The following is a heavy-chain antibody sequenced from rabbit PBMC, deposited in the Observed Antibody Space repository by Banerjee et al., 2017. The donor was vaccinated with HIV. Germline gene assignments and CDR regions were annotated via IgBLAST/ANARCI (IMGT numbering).Heavy chain of an antibody. CDR2: IYPDYGST. V-gene: IGHV1S47*01. Sequence: QEQLVESGGGLVTLGGSLKLSCKASGIDFSSYGISWVRQAPGKGLEWIAYIYPDYGSTDYASWVNGRFTISLDNAQNTVFLQMTSLTAADTATYFCARGLVAGVLDLRGQGTLVTVS. J-gene: IGHJ3*01. D-gene: IGHD3-3*01. CDR3: ARGLVAGVLDL. CDR1: GIDFSSYG.